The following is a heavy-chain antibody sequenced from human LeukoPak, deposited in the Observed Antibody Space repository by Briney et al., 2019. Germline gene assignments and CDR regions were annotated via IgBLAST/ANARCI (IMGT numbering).Heavy chain of an antibody. CDR1: GYTLTELS. Sequence: ASVKVSCKVSGYTLTELSMHWVRQAPGKGLEWMGGFDPEDGETIYAQKFQGRVTMTEDTSTDTAYMELSSLRSGDTAVYYCATDLTKYYDFWSGYISTDYWGQGTLVTVSS. J-gene: IGHJ4*02. CDR3: ATDLTKYYDFWSGYISTDY. D-gene: IGHD3-3*01. CDR2: FDPEDGET. V-gene: IGHV1-24*01.